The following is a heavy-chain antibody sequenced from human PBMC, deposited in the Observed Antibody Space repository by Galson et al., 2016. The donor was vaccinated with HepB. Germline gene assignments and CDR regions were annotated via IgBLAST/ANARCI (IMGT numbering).Heavy chain of an antibody. CDR2: ISGYNGNT. V-gene: IGHV1-18*04. CDR1: GYSFTNYG. J-gene: IGHJ4*02. Sequence: SGYSFTNYGFSWVRQAPGQGLEWIGWISGYNGNTKYAQKVQGRVTMTTDTSTNTAYMELTSLRSGDTAVYYCARDNHILILPPASATFDYWGQGTLVTVSS. D-gene: IGHD2/OR15-2a*01. CDR3: ARDNHILILPPASATFDY.